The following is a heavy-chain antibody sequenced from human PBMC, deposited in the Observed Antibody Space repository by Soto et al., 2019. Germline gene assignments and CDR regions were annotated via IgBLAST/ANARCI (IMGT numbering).Heavy chain of an antibody. CDR2: IYPGDSDT. CDR1: GYSFTSYW. CDR3: ARRGPTSRYSGYDFVWDY. J-gene: IGHJ4*02. D-gene: IGHD5-12*01. Sequence: EVQLVQSGAEVKKPGESLKISCKGSGYSFTSYWIGWVRQMPGKGLEWMGIIYPGDSDTRYSPSFQGQVTISADKSISTAYLQWSSLKASDTAMYYCARRGPTSRYSGYDFVWDYWGQGTLVTVSS. V-gene: IGHV5-51*01.